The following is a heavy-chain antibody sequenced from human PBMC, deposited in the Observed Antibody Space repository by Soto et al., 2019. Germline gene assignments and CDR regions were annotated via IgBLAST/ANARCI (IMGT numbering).Heavy chain of an antibody. V-gene: IGHV3-11*01. J-gene: IGHJ4*02. CDR1: GFTFSDYY. CDR3: ARDLVAVSGGVYSSSSGGYFFDF. CDR2: ISNSGRTL. D-gene: IGHD6-6*01. Sequence: QVQLVASGGGLVKPGGSLRLSCAASGFTFSDYYMSWIRQAPGKGLEWVSYISNSGRTLYYADSMKGRFTISRDNAKNSLYLQINSLRSEDTAVYYCARDLVAVSGGVYSSSSGGYFFDFWGQGTLVTVSS.